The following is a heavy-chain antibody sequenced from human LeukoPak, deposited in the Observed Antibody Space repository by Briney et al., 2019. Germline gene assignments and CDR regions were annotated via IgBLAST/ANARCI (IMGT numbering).Heavy chain of an antibody. D-gene: IGHD3-3*01. CDR1: GYTFTSYG. Sequence: ASVKVSCKASGYTFTSYGISWVRQAPGQGLEWMGWISAYNGNTNYAQKLQGRVTMTTDTSTSTAYMELRSLRSDDTAVYYCARASDDYDFWSGTPDAFDIWGQGTMVTVSS. CDR2: ISAYNGNT. J-gene: IGHJ3*02. V-gene: IGHV1-18*01. CDR3: ARASDDYDFWSGTPDAFDI.